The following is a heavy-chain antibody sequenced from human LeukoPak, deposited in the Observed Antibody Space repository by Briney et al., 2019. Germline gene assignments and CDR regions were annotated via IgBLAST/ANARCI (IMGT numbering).Heavy chain of an antibody. J-gene: IGHJ6*02. CDR3: ARFGGRYYYYYYGMDV. D-gene: IGHD3-10*01. V-gene: IGHV1-8*01. Sequence: GASVKVSCKASGYTFTSYDINWVRQATGQGLEWMRWMNPNSGNTGYAQKFQGRVTMTRNTSISTAYMELSSLRSEDTAVYYCARFGGRYYYYYYGMDVWGQGTTVTVSS. CDR1: GYTFTSYD. CDR2: MNPNSGNT.